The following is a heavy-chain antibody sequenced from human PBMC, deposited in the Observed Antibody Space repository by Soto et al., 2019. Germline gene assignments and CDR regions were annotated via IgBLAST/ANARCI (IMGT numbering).Heavy chain of an antibody. CDR2: IYDSETT. Sequence: SETLSLTCTVSGGSINSDDSYWSWLRQPPGRGLEWIGYIYDSETTYYNPSLKSRVTISVATSKNQFSLKLNSVTAADTAVYYCARDRQSEIVAMLASNVMEVWAQGTTVTFS. D-gene: IGHD5-12*01. CDR1: GGSINSDDSY. J-gene: IGHJ6*02. V-gene: IGHV4-30-4*01. CDR3: ARDRQSEIVAMLASNVMEV.